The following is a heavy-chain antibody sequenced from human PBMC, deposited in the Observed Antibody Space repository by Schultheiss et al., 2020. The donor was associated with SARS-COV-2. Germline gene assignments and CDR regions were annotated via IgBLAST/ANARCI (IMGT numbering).Heavy chain of an antibody. CDR2: IIPIFGTA. CDR3: ARSAGWFDP. CDR1: GYTFTGYY. V-gene: IGHV1-69*13. Sequence: SVKVSCKASGYTFTGYYMHWVRQAPGQGLEWMGGIIPIFGTANYAQKFQGRVTITADESTSTAYMELRSLRSEDTAVYYCARSAGWFDPWGQGTLVTVSS. J-gene: IGHJ5*02.